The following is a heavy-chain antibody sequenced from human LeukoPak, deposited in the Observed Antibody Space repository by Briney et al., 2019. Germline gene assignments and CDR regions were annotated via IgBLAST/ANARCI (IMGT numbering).Heavy chain of an antibody. D-gene: IGHD3-22*01. CDR2: IYTSGST. J-gene: IGHJ4*02. CDR1: GGSISSYY. Sequence: SETLSLTCTVSGGSISSYYWSWIRQPAGKGLEWIGRIYTSGSTNYNPSLKSRVTMSVDTSKNQFSLKLSSVTAADTAVYYCARGGAQQYYDSSGYYFDYWGQGTLVTVSS. V-gene: IGHV4-4*07. CDR3: ARGGAQQYYDSSGYYFDY.